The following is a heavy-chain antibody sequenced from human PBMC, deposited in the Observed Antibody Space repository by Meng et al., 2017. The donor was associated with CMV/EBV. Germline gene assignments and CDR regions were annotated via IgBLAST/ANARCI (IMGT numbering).Heavy chain of an antibody. Sequence: QVRRQWSGPGLVRRSETLSLTCPVSGGSLSSYSWSWIRQPAGKGLEWIGRIYTSGSTNYNPSLKSRVTMSVDTSKNQFSLKLSSVTAADTAVYYCARGSYYRYVIDYWGQGTLVTVSS. J-gene: IGHJ4*02. CDR2: IYTSGST. CDR1: GGSLSSYS. V-gene: IGHV4-4*07. CDR3: ARGSYYRYVIDY. D-gene: IGHD2-21*01.